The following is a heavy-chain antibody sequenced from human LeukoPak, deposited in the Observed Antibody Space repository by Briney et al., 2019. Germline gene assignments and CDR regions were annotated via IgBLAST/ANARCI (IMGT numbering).Heavy chain of an antibody. D-gene: IGHD4-23*01. Sequence: PSETLSLTCTVSGGSISSGGYYWSWIRQHPGKGLEWIGYTYYGGSTYYNPSLKSRVTISVDTSKNQFSLKLSSVTAADTAVYYCARVPLEGYGGNSLAFDIWGQGTMVTVSS. CDR3: ARVPLEGYGGNSLAFDI. CDR2: TYYGGST. V-gene: IGHV4-31*03. CDR1: GGSISSGGYY. J-gene: IGHJ3*02.